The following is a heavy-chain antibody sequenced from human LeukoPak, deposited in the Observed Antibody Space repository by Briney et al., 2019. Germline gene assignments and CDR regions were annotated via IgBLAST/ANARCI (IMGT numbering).Heavy chain of an antibody. CDR1: GGSISSGGYY. CDR2: IYYSGSI. Sequence: SETLSLTCTVSGGSISSGGYYWSWIRQHPGKGLEWIGYIYYSGSIYYNPSLKSRVTISVDTSKNQFSLKLSSVTAADTAVYYCARGLWNYGAFDIWGQGTMVTVSS. CDR3: ARGLWNYGAFDI. D-gene: IGHD1-7*01. J-gene: IGHJ3*02. V-gene: IGHV4-31*03.